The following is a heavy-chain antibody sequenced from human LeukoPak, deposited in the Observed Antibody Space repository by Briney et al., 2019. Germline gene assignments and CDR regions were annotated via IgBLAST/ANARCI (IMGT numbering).Heavy chain of an antibody. J-gene: IGHJ4*02. D-gene: IGHD3-9*01. CDR1: GGSISSSSYY. V-gene: IGHV4-39*01. CDR2: IYYSGST. Sequence: SETLSLTCTVSGGSISSSSYYWGWIRQPPGKGLEWIGSIYYSGSTYYNPSLKSRVTISVDTSKNQFSLKLSSVTAADTAVYYYARTYYDILTQFDYWGQGTLVTVSS. CDR3: ARTYYDILTQFDY.